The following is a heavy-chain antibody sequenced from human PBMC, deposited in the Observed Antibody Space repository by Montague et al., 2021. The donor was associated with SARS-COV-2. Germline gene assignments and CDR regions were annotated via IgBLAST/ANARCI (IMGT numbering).Heavy chain of an antibody. Sequence: YLRLSCAASGFTFSSYWMSWVRQAPGKELEWVANIKQDGSEKYYVDSVKGRFTISRDNAKNSLYLQMNSLRAEDTAVYYCARVGSSSWYFDYWGQGTLVTVSS. J-gene: IGHJ4*02. CDR1: GFTFSSYW. V-gene: IGHV3-7*01. D-gene: IGHD6-13*01. CDR3: ARVGSSSWYFDY. CDR2: IKQDGSEK.